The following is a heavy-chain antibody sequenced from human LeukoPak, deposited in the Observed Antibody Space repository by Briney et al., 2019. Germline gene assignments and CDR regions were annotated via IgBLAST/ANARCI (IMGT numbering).Heavy chain of an antibody. CDR2: ISTYNDNT. CDR3: ARASAYGSGKEYYFDY. D-gene: IGHD3-10*01. CDR1: GYTFTSYG. J-gene: IGHJ4*02. Sequence: ASVKVSCKASGYTFTSYGISWVRQAPGQGLEWMGWISTYNDNTNYAQKLQGRVTMTTDTSTSTACMELRSLRSDDTAVYYCARASAYGSGKEYYFDYWGQGTLVTVSS. V-gene: IGHV1-18*01.